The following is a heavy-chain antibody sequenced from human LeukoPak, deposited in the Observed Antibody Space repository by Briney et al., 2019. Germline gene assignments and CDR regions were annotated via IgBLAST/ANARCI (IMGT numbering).Heavy chain of an antibody. CDR1: GFTFSSYA. Sequence: GGSLSLSWAGSGFTFSSYAMTWFRQAPGKGLAWVSGISGSGGSTYNADSVKGRFTISRDNSKNTLYLQMNSLRAEDTAVYYCAKDLPGYSSGLYSGWGQGTLVTVSS. CDR3: AKDLPGYSSGLYSG. J-gene: IGHJ4*02. CDR2: ISGSGGST. D-gene: IGHD6-19*01. V-gene: IGHV3-23*01.